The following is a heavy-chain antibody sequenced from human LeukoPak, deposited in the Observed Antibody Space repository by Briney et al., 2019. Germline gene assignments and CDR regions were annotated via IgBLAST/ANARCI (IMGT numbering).Heavy chain of an antibody. Sequence: PGGSLRLSCAASGFTFADYAMNWVRQAPGKGLEWVSAFSASGANTYYADSVKGRFTISRDNSKNTLYLQMNSLRAEDTAVYYCARDFKGWFDPWGQGTLVTVSS. CDR2: FSASGANT. J-gene: IGHJ5*02. CDR1: GFTFADYA. CDR3: ARDFKGWFDP. V-gene: IGHV3-23*01.